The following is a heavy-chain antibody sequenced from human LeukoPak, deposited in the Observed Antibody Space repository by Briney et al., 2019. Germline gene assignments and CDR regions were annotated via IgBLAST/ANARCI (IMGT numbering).Heavy chain of an antibody. J-gene: IGHJ4*02. V-gene: IGHV3-23*01. CDR2: ISGSGGST. CDR1: GFTFSSYA. D-gene: IGHD3-22*01. Sequence: GSLRLSCAASGFTFSSYAMSWVRQAPGKGLEWVSAISGSGGSTYYADSVKGRFTISRDNSKNTLYLQMNSLRAEDTAVYYCAKDPPYYYDSSGYSDYWGQGTLVTVSS. CDR3: AKDPPYYYDSSGYSDY.